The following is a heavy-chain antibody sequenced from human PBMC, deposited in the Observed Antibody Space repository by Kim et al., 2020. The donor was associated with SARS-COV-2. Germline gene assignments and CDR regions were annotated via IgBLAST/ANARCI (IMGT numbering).Heavy chain of an antibody. V-gene: IGHV3-23*01. CDR1: GFTFSSYA. Sequence: GGSLRLSCAASGFTFSSYAMSWVRQAPGKGLEWVSAISGSGGSTYYADSVKGRFTISRDNSKNTLYLQMNSLRAEDTAVYYCAKNAGIVGTYYYYYMDVWGKGITVTVSS. D-gene: IGHD1-26*01. CDR2: ISGSGGST. CDR3: AKNAGIVGTYYYYYMDV. J-gene: IGHJ6*03.